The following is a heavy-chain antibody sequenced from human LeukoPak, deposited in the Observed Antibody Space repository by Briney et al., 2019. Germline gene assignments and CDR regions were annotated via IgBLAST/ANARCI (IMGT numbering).Heavy chain of an antibody. V-gene: IGHV4-59*01. CDR3: ARETPESLFDY. D-gene: IGHD1-14*01. Sequence: PSETLSLTCTVSSGTISSYYWSWIRQPPGQGLEWFGYIYHSGNTNYNPSLKSRVTIAVTSSNNQYSLRMSSVTAADTAMYYCARETPESLFDYWGQGIQVTVSS. CDR2: IYHSGNT. J-gene: IGHJ4*02. CDR1: SGTISSYY.